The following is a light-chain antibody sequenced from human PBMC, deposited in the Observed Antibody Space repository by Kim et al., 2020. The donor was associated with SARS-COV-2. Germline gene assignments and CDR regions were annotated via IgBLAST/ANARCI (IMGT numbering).Light chain of an antibody. CDR3: SSSAGSNNWV. J-gene: IGLJ2*01. CDR1: SSDVGVSDY. Sequence: GQSVTNAETGTSSDVGVSDYVSWYQQHQGKAPILIIYEVSKRPLGVPNRCSGSKSGNTASLTVSGLQAEEEADYYCSSSAGSNNWVFGGGTKVTVL. V-gene: IGLV2-8*01. CDR2: EVS.